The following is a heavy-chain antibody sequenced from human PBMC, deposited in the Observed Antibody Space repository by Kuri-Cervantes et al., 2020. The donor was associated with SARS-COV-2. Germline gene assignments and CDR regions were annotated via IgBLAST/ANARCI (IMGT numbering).Heavy chain of an antibody. CDR2: IIPIFGTA. V-gene: IGHV1-69*05. J-gene: IGHJ3*02. Sequence: SVKVSCKASGGTFSSYAISWVRQAPGQGLEWMGGIIPIFGTANYAQKFQGRVTMTTDTSTSTAYMELRSLRSDDTAVYYCATLGEGPEAASAFDIWGQGTMVTVSS. CDR3: ATLGEGPEAASAFDI. CDR1: GGTFSSYA. D-gene: IGHD3-16*01.